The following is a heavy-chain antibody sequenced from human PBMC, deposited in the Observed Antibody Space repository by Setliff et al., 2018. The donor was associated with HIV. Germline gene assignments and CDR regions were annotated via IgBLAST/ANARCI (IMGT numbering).Heavy chain of an antibody. CDR1: GYTFTSCF. D-gene: IGHD6-13*01. V-gene: IGHV1-46*01. Sequence: ASVKVSCKASGYTFTSCFLHWVRQAPGQGLEYMGIINPSDGSADYVEKFQDRVTITRDTSTSTVYMEMSSLRSEDTAIYYCAKEYHTAATGTRVANYFDYWGQGTRGTVPQ. CDR2: INPSDGSA. J-gene: IGHJ4*02. CDR3: AKEYHTAATGTRVANYFDY.